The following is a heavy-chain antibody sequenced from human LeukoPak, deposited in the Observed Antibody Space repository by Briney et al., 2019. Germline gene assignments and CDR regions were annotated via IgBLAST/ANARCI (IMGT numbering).Heavy chain of an antibody. CDR1: GFTFSSYS. CDR3: ARLPYWGQLLPFDY. Sequence: PGGSLRLSCAASGFTFSSYSMNWVRQAPGKGLEWVSAISGSGYNTYYADSVKGRLTISRDNSKNTLYLQMNSLRVEDTAVYYCARLPYWGQLLPFDYWGQGTLVSVSS. J-gene: IGHJ4*02. CDR2: ISGSGYNT. V-gene: IGHV3-23*01. D-gene: IGHD2-2*01.